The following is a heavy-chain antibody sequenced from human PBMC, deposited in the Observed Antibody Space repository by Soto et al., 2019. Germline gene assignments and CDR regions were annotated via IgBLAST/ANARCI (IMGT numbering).Heavy chain of an antibody. CDR3: ARIILQEADTAMAHDY. CDR1: GFSLSTSGMC. V-gene: IGHV2-70*11. CDR2: IDWDDDK. D-gene: IGHD5-18*01. Sequence: GSGPTLVNPTQTLTLTCTFSGFSLSTSGMCVSWIRQPPGKALEWLARIDWDDDKYYSTSLKTRLTISKDTSKNQVVLTMTNMDPVDTATYYCARIILQEADTAMAHDYWGQGTLVTVSS. J-gene: IGHJ4*02.